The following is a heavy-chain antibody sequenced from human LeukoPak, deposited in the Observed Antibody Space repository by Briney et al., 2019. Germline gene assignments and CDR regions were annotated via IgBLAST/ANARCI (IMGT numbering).Heavy chain of an antibody. J-gene: IGHJ3*02. CDR2: ISSSGSTI. D-gene: IGHD2-15*01. Sequence: PGGSLRLSCAASGFTFSSYEMNWVRQAPGKGLEWVSYISSSGSTIYYADSVKGRFTISRDNAKNSLYLQMNSLRAEDTAVYYCARVGGMVGGAFDIWGQGPMVTVSS. CDR3: ARVGGMVGGAFDI. CDR1: GFTFSSYE. V-gene: IGHV3-48*03.